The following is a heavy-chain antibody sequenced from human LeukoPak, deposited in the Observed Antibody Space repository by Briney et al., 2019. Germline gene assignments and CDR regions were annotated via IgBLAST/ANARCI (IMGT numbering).Heavy chain of an antibody. J-gene: IGHJ4*02. V-gene: IGHV3-33*01. CDR2: IWYDGSNK. Sequence: GGSLRLSCAASGFTFSSYGMHWVRQAPGKGLEWVAVIWYDGSNKYYADSVKGRFTISRDNSKNTLYLQMNSLRAEDTAVYYCAREGYSSGWFLDYWGQGTLVTVSS. CDR3: AREGYSSGWFLDY. D-gene: IGHD6-19*01. CDR1: GFTFSSYG.